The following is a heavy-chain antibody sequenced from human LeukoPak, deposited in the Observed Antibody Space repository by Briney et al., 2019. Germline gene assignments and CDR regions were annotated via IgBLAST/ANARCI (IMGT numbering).Heavy chain of an antibody. CDR2: ISGSGAST. V-gene: IGHV3-23*01. CDR3: ARDPRGSGYYYGMDV. Sequence: GGSLRLSCAASGFTFSSYAMSWVRQAPGKGLEWVSAISGSGASTYYADSVKGRFTISRDNAKNSLYLQMNSLRAEDTAVYYCARDPRGSGYYYGMDVWGQGTTVTVPS. D-gene: IGHD3-10*01. CDR1: GFTFSSYA. J-gene: IGHJ6*02.